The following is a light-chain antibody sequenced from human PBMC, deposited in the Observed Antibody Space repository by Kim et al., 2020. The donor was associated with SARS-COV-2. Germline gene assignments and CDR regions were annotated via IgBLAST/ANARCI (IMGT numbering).Light chain of an antibody. Sequence: DIQMTQSPSAMSASVGDRVTITCRASQGVSNYLGWFQQKPGKVPKRLIYRVSSLQSGVPSRFSGSGYGTELNLTISSLQPEDFATYYCLQHSDYPWTFGQGTKVDIK. V-gene: IGKV1-17*03. CDR1: QGVSNY. CDR3: LQHSDYPWT. CDR2: RVS. J-gene: IGKJ1*01.